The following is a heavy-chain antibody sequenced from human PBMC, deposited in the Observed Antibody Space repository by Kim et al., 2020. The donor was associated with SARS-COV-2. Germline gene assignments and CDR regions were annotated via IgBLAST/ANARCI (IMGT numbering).Heavy chain of an antibody. J-gene: IGHJ4*02. Sequence: TRYADSVKGRFTISRDNAKNTLHLQMNGLRAEDTGVYYCARDDVSSIPLDYWGQGTLVTVSS. V-gene: IGHV3-74*01. D-gene: IGHD2-2*02. CDR3: ARDDVSSIPLDY. CDR2: T.